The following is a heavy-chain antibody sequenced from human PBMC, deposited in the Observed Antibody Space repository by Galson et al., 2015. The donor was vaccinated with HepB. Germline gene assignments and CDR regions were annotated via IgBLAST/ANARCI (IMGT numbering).Heavy chain of an antibody. J-gene: IGHJ4*02. Sequence: SLRLSCAASGFTFSSYSMNWVRQAPGKGLEWVSYISSSSSTIYYADSVKGRFTISRDNAKNSLYLQMNSLRAEDTAVYYCASFSSSWYRPARYWGQGTLVTVSS. CDR2: ISSSSSTI. CDR3: ASFSSSWYRPARY. V-gene: IGHV3-48*01. CDR1: GFTFSSYS. D-gene: IGHD6-13*01.